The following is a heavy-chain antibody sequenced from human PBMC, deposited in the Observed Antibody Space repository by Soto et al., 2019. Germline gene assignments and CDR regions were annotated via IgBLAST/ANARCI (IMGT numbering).Heavy chain of an antibody. CDR2: INAGNGNT. J-gene: IGHJ4*02. D-gene: IGHD3-10*01. V-gene: IGHV1-3*01. CDR3: ARDADYYGSGLVLDY. Sequence: ASVKVSCKASGYTFTSYAMHWVRQAPGQRLEWMGWINAGNGNTKYSQKFQGRVTITRDTSASTAYMELSSLRSEDTAVYYCARDADYYGSGLVLDYWGQGTLVTVSS. CDR1: GYTFTSYA.